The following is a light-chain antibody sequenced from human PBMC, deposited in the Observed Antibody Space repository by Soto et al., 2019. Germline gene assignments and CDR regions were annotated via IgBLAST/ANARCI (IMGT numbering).Light chain of an antibody. V-gene: IGKV3-20*01. CDR2: GAS. CDR3: QPYGSSGT. CDR1: QSVSNNY. Sequence: IVLTKSPGTLSLSPGERATLSCRASQSVSNNYLAWYQQKPGQAPRLLIYGASNRATGIPDRFSGSGSGTDFTLTISRLEPDDFAVYYCQPYGSSGTFCQGTMVDVK. J-gene: IGKJ1*01.